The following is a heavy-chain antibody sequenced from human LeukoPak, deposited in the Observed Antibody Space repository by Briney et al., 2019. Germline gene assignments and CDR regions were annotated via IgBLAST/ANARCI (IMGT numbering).Heavy chain of an antibody. CDR3: ARDSKRKYYYDSSGDAFDI. CDR2: IYYSGST. CDR1: GGSISSYY. D-gene: IGHD3-22*01. Sequence: SETLSLTCTVSGGSISSYYWSWIRQPPGKGLEWIGYIYYSGSTNYNPSLKSRVTISVDTSKNQFSLKLSSVTAADTAVYHCARDSKRKYYYDSSGDAFDIWGQGTMVTVSS. J-gene: IGHJ3*02. V-gene: IGHV4-59*01.